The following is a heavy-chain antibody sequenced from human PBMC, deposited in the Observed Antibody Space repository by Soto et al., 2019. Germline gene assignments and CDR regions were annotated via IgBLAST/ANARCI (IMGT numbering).Heavy chain of an antibody. D-gene: IGHD3-10*01. CDR1: GYIFITED. V-gene: IGHV1-8*01. Sequence: AASVKVSCKASGYIFITEDIDWVRQATGQGLEWVGGMNPAGGDTGFAQRFQGRVTMTRNTSINTAYMELRSLRSQDTAVYYCARGSPGPVDHWGQGTQVTVSS. CDR3: ARGSPGPVDH. CDR2: MNPAGGDT. J-gene: IGHJ4*02.